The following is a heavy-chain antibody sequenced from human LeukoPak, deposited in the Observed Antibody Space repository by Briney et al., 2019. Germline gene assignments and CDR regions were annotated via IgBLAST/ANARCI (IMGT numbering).Heavy chain of an antibody. CDR3: ATAYCSSTSCYSYY. Sequence: SVKASCKASGGTFSSYAISWVRQAPGQGLEWMGRIIPILGIANYAQKSQGRVTITADKSTSTAYMELSSLRSEDTAVYYCATAYCSSTSCYSYYWGQGTLVTVSS. CDR1: GGTFSSYA. V-gene: IGHV1-69*04. J-gene: IGHJ4*02. CDR2: IIPILGIA. D-gene: IGHD2-2*02.